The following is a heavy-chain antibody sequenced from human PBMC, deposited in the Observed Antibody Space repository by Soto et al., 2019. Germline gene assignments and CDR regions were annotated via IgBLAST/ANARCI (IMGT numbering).Heavy chain of an antibody. Sequence: QVQLVESGGGVVQPGRSLRLSCAASGFTFSSYAMHWVRQAPGKGLEWVAVISYDGSNKYYADSVKGRFTISRDNSKNTLYLQMNGLRAEDTAVYYCARDMSIKQWRAPTEGMDVWGQGTTVTVSS. D-gene: IGHD6-19*01. CDR3: ARDMSIKQWRAPTEGMDV. CDR2: ISYDGSNK. V-gene: IGHV3-30-3*01. CDR1: GFTFSSYA. J-gene: IGHJ6*02.